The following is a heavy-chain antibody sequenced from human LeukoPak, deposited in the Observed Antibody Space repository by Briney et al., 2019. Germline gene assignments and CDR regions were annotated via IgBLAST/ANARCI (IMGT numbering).Heavy chain of an antibody. CDR3: ARGGPYYDSSGYYYYYYYYMDV. Sequence: SETLSLTCTVSGGSISSYYWSWIRQPPGKGLEWIGYIYYSGSTNYNPSLKSRVTISVDTSKNQFSLKLSSATAADTAVYYCARGGPYYDSSGYYYYYYYYMDVWGKGTTVTISS. D-gene: IGHD3-22*01. V-gene: IGHV4-59*01. J-gene: IGHJ6*03. CDR2: IYYSGST. CDR1: GGSISSYY.